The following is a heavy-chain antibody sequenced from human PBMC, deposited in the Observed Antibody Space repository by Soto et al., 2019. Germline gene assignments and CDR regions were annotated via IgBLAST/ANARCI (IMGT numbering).Heavy chain of an antibody. CDR3: ATLWFGEGNY. CDR2: IYYSGST. Sequence: PSETLSLTCTVSGGSISSSSYYWGWIRQPPGKGLEWIGSIYYSGSTYSNPSLKSRVTISVDTSKNQFSLKLSSVTAADTAVYYCATLWFGEGNYWGQGTLVTVS. D-gene: IGHD3-10*01. CDR1: GGSISSSSYY. J-gene: IGHJ4*02. V-gene: IGHV4-39*01.